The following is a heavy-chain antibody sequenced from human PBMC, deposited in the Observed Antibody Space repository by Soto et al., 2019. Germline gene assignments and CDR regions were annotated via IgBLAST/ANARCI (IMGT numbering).Heavy chain of an antibody. CDR3: ARHENLHGAYDY. J-gene: IGHJ4*02. D-gene: IGHD3-3*01. CDR2: SYYSGST. Sequence: PSETLSLTCTVSGGSISSYYWSWIRQPPGKGLEWIGYSYYSGSTNYNPSLKSRVTISVATSKNQFSLKLSSVTAADTAAYYCARHENLHGAYDYWGQGTLVMVSS. V-gene: IGHV4-59*08. CDR1: GGSISSYY.